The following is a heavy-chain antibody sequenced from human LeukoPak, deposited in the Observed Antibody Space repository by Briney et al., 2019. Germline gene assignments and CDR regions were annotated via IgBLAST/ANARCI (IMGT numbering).Heavy chain of an antibody. CDR3: AREGPSGQDWYAFDV. D-gene: IGHD5-12*01. V-gene: IGHV1-2*02. CDR1: GFSFTRYY. J-gene: IGHJ3*01. Sequence: ASVKVSCKASGFSFTRYYVQWLRQAPGQGLEWVGWMYFNSGATRYAPKFQDRVTMTRDTSISTAYMELRSRRADDTAMFFCAREGPSGQDWYAFDVWGQETMVTVSS. CDR2: MYFNSGAT.